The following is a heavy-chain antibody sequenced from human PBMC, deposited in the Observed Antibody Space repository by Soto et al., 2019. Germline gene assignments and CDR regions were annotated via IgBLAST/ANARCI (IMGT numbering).Heavy chain of an antibody. CDR1: GYIFTNHY. V-gene: IGHV1-46*01. CDR3: ARADYYDSSGFYYDC. J-gene: IGHJ4*02. CDR2: INPSGGST. Sequence: ASVKVSCKASGYIFTNHYIHWVRQAPGQGLEWMGIINPSGGSTNYLQKLQGRITMTRDTSTSTVYMELSSLRSEDTAFYFCARADYYDSSGFYYDCWGQGSLVTVSS. D-gene: IGHD3-22*01.